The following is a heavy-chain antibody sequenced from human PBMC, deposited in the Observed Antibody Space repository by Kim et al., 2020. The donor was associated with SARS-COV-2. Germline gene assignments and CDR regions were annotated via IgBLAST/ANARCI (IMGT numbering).Heavy chain of an antibody. D-gene: IGHD4-17*01. CDR3: ARVPYGDYRGYFDY. CDR1: GYTFDDYG. J-gene: IGHJ4*02. CDR2: ISTYNGNT. V-gene: IGHV1-18*01. Sequence: ASVKVSCKASGYTFDDYGVSWVRQPPGQGLEWMGWISTYNGNTNYAQNLQGRVTMTSDTSTSTVYMEVRGLRSDDTAVYYCARVPYGDYRGYFDYWGQGTLVTVSS.